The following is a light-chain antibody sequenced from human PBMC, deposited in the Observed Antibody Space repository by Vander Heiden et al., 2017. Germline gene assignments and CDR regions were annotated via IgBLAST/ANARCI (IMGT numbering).Light chain of an antibody. CDR2: GAS. V-gene: IGKV1-39*01. Sequence: DNQMNQSPSSLSASVGDRVTITCRASQSISSYLNWYQQKPGKAPKILIYGASSLQSGVPSRFSGSGSGTDFTLTISSLQPEDFATYYCQQSYSTPRFTFGPGTKVDIK. CDR3: QQSYSTPRFT. J-gene: IGKJ3*01. CDR1: QSISSY.